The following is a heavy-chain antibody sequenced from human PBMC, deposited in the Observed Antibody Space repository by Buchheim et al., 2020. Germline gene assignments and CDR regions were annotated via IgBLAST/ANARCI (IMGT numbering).Heavy chain of an antibody. CDR1: GGSVSSGSYY. J-gene: IGHJ4*02. Sequence: QVQLQESGPGLVKPSETLSLTCTVSGGSVSSGSYYWSWIRQPPGKGLEWIGYIYYSGSTNYNPSLKSRVTISVDTSKNQFSLKLSSVTAADTAVYYCARDPSYSSGWYVFDYWGQGTL. V-gene: IGHV4-61*01. CDR2: IYYSGST. CDR3: ARDPSYSSGWYVFDY. D-gene: IGHD6-19*01.